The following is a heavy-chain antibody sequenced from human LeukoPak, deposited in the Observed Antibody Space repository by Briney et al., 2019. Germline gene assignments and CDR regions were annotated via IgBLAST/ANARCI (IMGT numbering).Heavy chain of an antibody. Sequence: GGSLRLSCAASGFTFSSYGMHWVRQAPGKGLEWVALIRYDGSNKYYADSVKGRFTISRDNSKNTLYLQMNSLRPEDTAIYYCARGVGAARGFLNWFDPWGQGTLVTVSS. J-gene: IGHJ5*02. CDR2: IRYDGSNK. D-gene: IGHD2-15*01. CDR1: GFTFSSYG. CDR3: ARGVGAARGFLNWFDP. V-gene: IGHV3-30*02.